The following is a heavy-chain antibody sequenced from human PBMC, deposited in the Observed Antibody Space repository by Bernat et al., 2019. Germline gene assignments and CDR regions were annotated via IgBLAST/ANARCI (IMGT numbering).Heavy chain of an antibody. CDR3: ARGPITMIGRTEYFQH. CDR1: GGSISSYY. V-gene: IGHV4-59*12. D-gene: IGHD3-22*01. J-gene: IGHJ1*01. Sequence: QVQLQESGPGLVKPSETLSLTCTVSGGSISSYYWSWIRQPPGKGLEWIGYIYCSGSTNYNPSLKSRVTISVDTSKNQFSLKLSSVTAADTAVYYCARGPITMIGRTEYFQHWGQGTLVTVSS. CDR2: IYCSGST.